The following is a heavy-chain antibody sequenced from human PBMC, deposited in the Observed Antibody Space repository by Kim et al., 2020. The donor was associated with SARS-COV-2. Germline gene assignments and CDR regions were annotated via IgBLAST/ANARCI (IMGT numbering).Heavy chain of an antibody. V-gene: IGHV3-23*01. J-gene: IGHJ3*02. CDR3: VKGLSWAVTGGLDI. CDR1: GFSNYA. Sequence: GGSLRLSCAASGFSNYAMSWVRQAPGKGLEWVSGISGRGSSTYHTDSVRGRFTIARDNSKSTLDLQMNSLRAEDTAVYYCVKGLSWAVTGGLDIGGRGTVVIVS. CDR2: ISGRGSST. D-gene: IGHD2-8*02.